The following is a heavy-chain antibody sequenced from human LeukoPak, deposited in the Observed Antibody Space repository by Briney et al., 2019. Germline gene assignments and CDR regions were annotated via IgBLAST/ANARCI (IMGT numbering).Heavy chain of an antibody. D-gene: IGHD2-21*02. CDR1: GFTFSGSA. CDR2: IRSKANSYAT. CDR3: TSCGGDCYSGFDY. V-gene: IGHV3-73*01. Sequence: GGSLRLSCAASGFTFSGSAMHWVRQASGKGLDWVGRIRSKANSYATAYAASVKGRFTISRDDSKNTAYLQMNSLKTEDTAVYYCTSCGGDCYSGFDYWGQGTLVTVSS. J-gene: IGHJ4*02.